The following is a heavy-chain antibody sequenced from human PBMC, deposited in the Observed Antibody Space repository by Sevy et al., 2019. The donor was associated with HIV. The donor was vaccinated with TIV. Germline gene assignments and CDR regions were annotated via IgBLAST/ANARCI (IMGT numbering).Heavy chain of an antibody. J-gene: IGHJ5*01. Sequence: QLGGSLRLSCTASGFPFSTHWMHWVRQAPEKGLMWVSRISSDGTRTDYADSVKGRFTISRDNTRNTLYLQMNSLRAEDTAVYYCARAGAYNLIDSWGQGTLVTVSS. CDR3: ARAGAYNLIDS. V-gene: IGHV3-74*01. CDR2: ISSDGTRT. CDR1: GFPFSTHW.